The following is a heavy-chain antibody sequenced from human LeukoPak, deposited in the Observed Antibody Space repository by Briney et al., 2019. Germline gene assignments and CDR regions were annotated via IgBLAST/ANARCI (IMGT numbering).Heavy chain of an antibody. Sequence: PGGSLRLSCAVSGFTFSSYSMNWVRHAPGPGLEWVSSISSSSSYRYYADSVKGRFTISRNNAKTSLYLQMNSLRAEDTAVYYCARDTSARNYFDYWGQGTLVTVSS. J-gene: IGHJ4*02. CDR3: ARDTSARNYFDY. CDR2: ISSSSSYR. D-gene: IGHD2/OR15-2a*01. CDR1: GFTFSSYS. V-gene: IGHV3-21*01.